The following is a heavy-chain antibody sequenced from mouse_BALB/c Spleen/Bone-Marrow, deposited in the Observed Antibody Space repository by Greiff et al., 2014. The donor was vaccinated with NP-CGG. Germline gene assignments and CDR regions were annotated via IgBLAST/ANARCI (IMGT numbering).Heavy chain of an antibody. J-gene: IGHJ4*01. Sequence: VHVKQSGAELVKPGASVKLSCTASGFNIKDTFMHWMKQRPEQGLEWNGRIDPANGITKYDPKFQGKATITTDTSSNTAYLQLGSLTSEDTAVYYCASSGNYEGGAMDYWGQGTSVTVSS. D-gene: IGHD2-1*01. V-gene: IGHV14-3*02. CDR3: ASSGNYEGGAMDY. CDR1: GFNIKDTF. CDR2: IDPANGIT.